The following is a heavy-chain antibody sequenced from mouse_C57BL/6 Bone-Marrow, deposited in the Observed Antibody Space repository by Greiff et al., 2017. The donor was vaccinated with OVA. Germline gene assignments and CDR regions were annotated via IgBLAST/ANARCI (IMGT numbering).Heavy chain of an antibody. CDR3: TRRTRFTTVDFDY. CDR2: IDPETGGT. CDR1: GYTFTDYE. J-gene: IGHJ2*01. V-gene: IGHV1-15*01. D-gene: IGHD1-1*01. Sequence: VQGVESGAELVRPGASVTLSCKASGYTFTDYEMHWVKQTPVHGLEWIGAIDPETGGTAYNQKFKGKAILTADKSSSTAYMELRSLTSEDSAVYYCTRRTRFTTVDFDYWGQGTTLTVSS.